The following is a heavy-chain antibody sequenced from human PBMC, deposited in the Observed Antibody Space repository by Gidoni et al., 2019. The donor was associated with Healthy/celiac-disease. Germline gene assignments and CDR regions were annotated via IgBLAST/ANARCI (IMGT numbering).Heavy chain of an antibody. CDR2: INPNSGGT. V-gene: IGHV1-2*06. D-gene: IGHD2-2*03. J-gene: IGHJ6*03. Sequence: QVQLVQSGAEVKKPGASVKVSCKASGYTFTGYYMHWVRPAPGQGLEWMGRINPNSGGTNYAQKFQGRVTMTRDTSISTAYMELSRLRSDDTAVYYCAPMDIVVVPAAIGAGRPGYYYMDVWGKGTTVTVSS. CDR3: APMDIVVVPAAIGAGRPGYYYMDV. CDR1: GYTFTGYY.